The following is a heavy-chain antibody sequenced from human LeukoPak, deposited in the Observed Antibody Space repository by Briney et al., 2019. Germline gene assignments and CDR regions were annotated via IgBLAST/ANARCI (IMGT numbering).Heavy chain of an antibody. J-gene: IGHJ4*02. CDR1: GFTFSSYA. CDR3: AKFRGRLGELSLPDY. D-gene: IGHD3-16*02. V-gene: IGHV3-30-3*02. Sequence: GGSLRLSCAASGFTFSSYAMHWVRQAPGKGLEWVAVISYDGSNKYYADSVKGRFTISRDNSKNTLYLQMNSLRAEDTAVYYCAKFRGRLGELSLPDYWGQGTLVTVSS. CDR2: ISYDGSNK.